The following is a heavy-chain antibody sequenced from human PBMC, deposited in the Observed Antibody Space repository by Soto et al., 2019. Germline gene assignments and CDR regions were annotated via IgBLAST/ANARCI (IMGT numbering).Heavy chain of an antibody. CDR3: ARGRRAAAIFSYYYYGMDV. Sequence: GASVKVSCKASGYTFTSYAMNWVRQAPGQGLEWMGWINTNTGNPTYAQGFTGRFVFSLNTSVSTAYLQICSLKAEDTAVYYCARGRRAAAIFSYYYYGMDVWGQGTTVTVSS. CDR2: INTNTGNP. CDR1: GYTFTSYA. D-gene: IGHD2-2*01. V-gene: IGHV7-4-1*01. J-gene: IGHJ6*02.